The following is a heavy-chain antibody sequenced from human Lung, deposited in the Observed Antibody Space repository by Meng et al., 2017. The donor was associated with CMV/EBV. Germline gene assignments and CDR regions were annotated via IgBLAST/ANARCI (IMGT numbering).Heavy chain of an antibody. CDR3: TKVGGERVTFDAMDV. V-gene: IGHV3-9*01. J-gene: IGHJ6*02. CDR2: ISGNTGFI. Sequence: SCTASGFTFDDFAMHWVRQSPGEGLEWVSGISGNTGFIGYADSVKGRFTISRDNAKKTLSLQINTLRAEDTALYYCTKVGGERVTFDAMDVWGQGXTVTVSS. CDR1: GFTFDDFA. D-gene: IGHD2-21*02.